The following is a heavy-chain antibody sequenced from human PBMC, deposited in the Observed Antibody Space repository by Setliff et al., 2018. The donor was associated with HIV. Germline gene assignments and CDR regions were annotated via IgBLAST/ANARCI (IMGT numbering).Heavy chain of an antibody. CDR1: GFTFSYYS. CDR3: ATLPAAIVSSTYHFDY. D-gene: IGHD6-13*01. CDR2: ITSNTDYI. Sequence: GGSLRLSCAASGFTFSYYSMNWVRQAPGKGLEWVSSITSNTDYISYADSVKGRFTISRDNTKNSLYLQMNSLRAEDTAVYYCATLPAAIVSSTYHFDYLGQGTLVTVSS. J-gene: IGHJ4*02. V-gene: IGHV3-21*01.